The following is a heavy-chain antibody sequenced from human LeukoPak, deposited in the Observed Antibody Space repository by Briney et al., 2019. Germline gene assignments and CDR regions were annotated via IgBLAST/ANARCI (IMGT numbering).Heavy chain of an antibody. J-gene: IGHJ2*01. V-gene: IGHV1-69*05. CDR1: GGTFSSYA. Sequence: RASVKVSCKASGGTFSSYAISWVRQPPGQGLEWMGRIIPIFGTANYAQKFQGRVTITTDESTSTAYKELSSLRSEDTAVYYCARDTVFRWYFDLWGRGTLVTVSS. CDR2: IIPIFGTA. D-gene: IGHD4-11*01. CDR3: ARDTVFRWYFDL.